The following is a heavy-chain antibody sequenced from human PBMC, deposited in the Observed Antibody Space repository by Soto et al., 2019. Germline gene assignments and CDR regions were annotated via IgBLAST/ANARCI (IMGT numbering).Heavy chain of an antibody. V-gene: IGHV4-39*01. CDR3: ARHYDFWSGYPNWFDP. Sequence: SETLSLTCTVSGGSISSSSYYWGWIRQPPGKGLEWIGSIYYSGSTYYNPSLKSRVTISVDTSKNQFSLKLSSVTAADTAVYYCARHYDFWSGYPNWFDPWGQGTLVTVSS. CDR2: IYYSGST. D-gene: IGHD3-3*01. J-gene: IGHJ5*02. CDR1: GGSISSSSYY.